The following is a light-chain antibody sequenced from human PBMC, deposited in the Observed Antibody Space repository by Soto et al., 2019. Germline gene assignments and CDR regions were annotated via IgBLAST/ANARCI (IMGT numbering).Light chain of an antibody. CDR1: QRFXSN. CDR2: CAS. Sequence: IVVTQSPATLSVSPGERATLSCRASQRFXSNLVWYQQKPGQAPRILXACASTMETGSPARFSGSGSVTEFTLTISSLHSEDFAVYYCQQYKNGTRTFGGGTKVDIK. CDR3: QQYKNGTRT. V-gene: IGKV3-15*01. J-gene: IGKJ4*01.